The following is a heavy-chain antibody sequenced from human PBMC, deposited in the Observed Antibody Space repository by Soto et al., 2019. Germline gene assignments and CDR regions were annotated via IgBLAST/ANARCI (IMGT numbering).Heavy chain of an antibody. J-gene: IGHJ5*02. D-gene: IGHD1-26*01. V-gene: IGHV4-59*13. CDR3: AHSGGYSWGWFDP. CDR1: GGSISSYY. Sequence: QVQLQESGPGLVKASETLSLTCTVSGGSISSYYWSWLRQPPGKGLEWIGYIYDSGSTNYNPALKSRVTISVDTSNTQFSLKLSSVTTADTAVYYCAHSGGYSWGWFDPWGQGTLVTVSS. CDR2: IYDSGST.